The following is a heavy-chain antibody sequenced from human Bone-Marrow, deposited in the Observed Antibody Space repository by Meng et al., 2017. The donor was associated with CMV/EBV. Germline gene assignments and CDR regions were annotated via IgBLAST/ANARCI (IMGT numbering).Heavy chain of an antibody. CDR1: GVSISRGYYY. J-gene: IGHJ4*02. CDR2: THDSYGT. V-gene: IGHV3-53*01. Sequence: ETLSLTCTVSGVSISRGYYYWGWMRQPPGKGLEWVSVTHDSYGTHYADSLKGRVIMSRDDSKNTVSLQMNSLTAGDTAVYYCARGRFGSWGQGTLVTVSS. CDR3: ARGRFGS.